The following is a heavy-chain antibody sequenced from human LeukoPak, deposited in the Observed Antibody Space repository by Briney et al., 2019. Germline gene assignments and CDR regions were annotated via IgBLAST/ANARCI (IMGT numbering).Heavy chain of an antibody. V-gene: IGHV1-18*01. Sequence: VASVKVSCKASGYTFTSYGISWVRQAPGQGLEWMGWISGDNGSTNYAQKLQGGITMTTDTSTSTAYMELRSLRSDDSAVYYCAREDTRRGSRGYFDYWGQGTLVTVSS. CDR2: ISGDNGST. D-gene: IGHD2-2*01. J-gene: IGHJ4*02. CDR3: AREDTRRGSRGYFDY. CDR1: GYTFTSYG.